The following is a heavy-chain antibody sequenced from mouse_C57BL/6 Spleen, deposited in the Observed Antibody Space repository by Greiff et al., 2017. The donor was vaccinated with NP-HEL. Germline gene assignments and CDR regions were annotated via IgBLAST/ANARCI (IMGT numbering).Heavy chain of an antibody. CDR3: ARRVYDGYHEAMDY. CDR1: GYTFTDYY. Sequence: EVQLQQSGPELVKPGASVKISCKASGYTFTDYYMNWVKQSHGKSLEWIGDINPNNGGTSYNQKFKGKATLTVDKSSSTAYMELRSLTSEDSAVYYCARRVYDGYHEAMDYWGQGTSVTVSS. CDR2: INPNNGGT. V-gene: IGHV1-26*01. D-gene: IGHD2-3*01. J-gene: IGHJ4*01.